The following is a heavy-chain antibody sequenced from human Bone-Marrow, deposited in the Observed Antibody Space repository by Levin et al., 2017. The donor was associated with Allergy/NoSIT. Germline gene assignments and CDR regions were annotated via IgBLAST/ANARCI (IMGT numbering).Heavy chain of an antibody. J-gene: IGHJ4*02. D-gene: IGHD1-26*01. V-gene: IGHV4-59*01. CDR3: ARDKSGTYFSFED. Sequence: KSSETLSLTCTVSGDSMNNYYWSWIRQPPGKGLEWIGYTYYNGNTNYHPSLKSRVTISVDTSKNQFSLNLKSVTAADTALYYCARDKSGTYFSFEDWGQGTLVTVSS. CDR2: TYYNGNT. CDR1: GDSMNNYY.